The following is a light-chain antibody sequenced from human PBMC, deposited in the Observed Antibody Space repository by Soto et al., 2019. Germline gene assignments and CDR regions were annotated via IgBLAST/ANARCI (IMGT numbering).Light chain of an antibody. CDR2: ATS. Sequence: EIVLTQSPGTVSLSPGESATLSCRASQSISRSDLAWYQHRPGQSPRLLIYATSSRATGIPDRFTGGGAGTGFTLIISRLEPEDFAVYYCQQYNTWPEALGPGTKVDIK. J-gene: IGKJ3*01. CDR3: QQYNTWPEA. V-gene: IGKV3-20*01. CDR1: QSISRSD.